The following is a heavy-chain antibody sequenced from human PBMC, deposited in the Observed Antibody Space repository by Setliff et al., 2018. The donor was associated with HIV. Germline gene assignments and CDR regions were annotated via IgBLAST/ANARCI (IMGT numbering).Heavy chain of an antibody. Sequence: PGGSLRLSCAASGFNFNNFWMHWVRQAPGKGLEWVASISPDGSRNHCVGSVKGRFTASRDNAKRSLYLQMNSLRAEDTAVYYCAARPGVDSSGHYDYYYMDVWGKGTAVTVSS. V-gene: IGHV3-7*03. CDR2: ISPDGSRN. CDR3: AARPGVDSSGHYDYYYMDV. D-gene: IGHD3-22*01. CDR1: GFNFNNFW. J-gene: IGHJ6*03.